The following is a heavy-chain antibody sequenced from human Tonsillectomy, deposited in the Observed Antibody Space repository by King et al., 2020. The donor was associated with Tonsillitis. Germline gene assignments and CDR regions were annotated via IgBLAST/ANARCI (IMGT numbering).Heavy chain of an antibody. CDR1: GDTFSSYG. J-gene: IGHJ5*02. CDR2: IIPIFGTA. D-gene: IGHD3-3*01. CDR3: ARGDDFWSGLGA. Sequence: VQLVQSGAEVKKPGSSVKVSCKASGDTFSSYGFSWVRQAPGQGLEWMGGIIPIFGTANYAQKFQGRLTITADESTSTAYMELGSLRSEDTAMYFCARGDDFWSGLGAWGQGALVTVSS. V-gene: IGHV1-69*01.